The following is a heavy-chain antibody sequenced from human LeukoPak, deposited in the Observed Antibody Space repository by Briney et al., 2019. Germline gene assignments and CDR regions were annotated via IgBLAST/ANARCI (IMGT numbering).Heavy chain of an antibody. J-gene: IGHJ4*02. CDR1: GFIFSSFG. D-gene: IGHD2-8*01. CDR3: AKGGARDVWYFAY. Sequence: GGCLSLSCAASGFIFSSFGIHWVRQTPGKGLEWVAFVRFDGGEKYYADSLKGRFTVAKDNSKNTLYLQINSLRPEDTAVYYCAKGGARDVWYFAYWGLGVLVTVSS. V-gene: IGHV3-30*02. CDR2: VRFDGGEK.